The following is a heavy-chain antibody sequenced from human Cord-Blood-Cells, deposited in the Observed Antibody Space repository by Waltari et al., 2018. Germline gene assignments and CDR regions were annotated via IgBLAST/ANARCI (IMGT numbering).Heavy chain of an antibody. CDR1: GGSFSGYY. CDR3: AGRGYSYGSAFDI. Sequence: QVQLQQWGAGLLKPSETLSLTCAVYGGSFSGYYWSWTRQPPGKGLEWIGEINHSGSTNYNPSLKSRVTISVDTSKNQFSLKLSSVTAADTAVYYCAGRGYSYGSAFDIWGQGTMVTVSS. V-gene: IGHV4-34*01. J-gene: IGHJ3*02. CDR2: INHSGST. D-gene: IGHD5-18*01.